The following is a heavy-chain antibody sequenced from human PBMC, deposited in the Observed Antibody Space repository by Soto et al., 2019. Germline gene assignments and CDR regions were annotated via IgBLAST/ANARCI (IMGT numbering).Heavy chain of an antibody. CDR1: GGSFSGYY. J-gene: IGHJ4*02. D-gene: IGHD3-10*01. Sequence: SETLSLTCAVYGGSFSGYYWSWIRQPPGKGLEWIGEINHSGSTNYNPSLKSRVTISVDTSKNQFSLKLSSVTAADTAVFYCARGVTMVRSGPAYYFDYWGQGTLVTVSS. CDR3: ARGVTMVRSGPAYYFDY. CDR2: INHSGST. V-gene: IGHV4-34*01.